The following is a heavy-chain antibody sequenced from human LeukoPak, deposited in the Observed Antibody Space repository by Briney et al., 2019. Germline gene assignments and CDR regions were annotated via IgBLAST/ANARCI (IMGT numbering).Heavy chain of an antibody. J-gene: IGHJ4*02. CDR3: ARDRVRLDTAMVTLSN. CDR1: GGSISTYY. D-gene: IGHD5-18*01. Sequence: KSSETLSLTCTVSGGSISTYYWSWIRQPPGKGLEYIGYIYYSGSTNYNPSLKSRVTMSLDTSKNQFSLKLSSVTAADTAVYYCARDRVRLDTAMVTLSNWGQGTLVTVSS. V-gene: IGHV4-59*01. CDR2: IYYSGST.